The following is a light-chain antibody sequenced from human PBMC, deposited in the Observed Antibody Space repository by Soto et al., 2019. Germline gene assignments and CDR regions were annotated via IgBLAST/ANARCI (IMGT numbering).Light chain of an antibody. CDR1: QSVSSY. V-gene: IGKV3-11*01. CDR2: DAS. CDR3: HQRSNWLIT. Sequence: EIVLTQSPATLSLSPGERATLSCRASQSVSSYLAWYQHKPGQAPGLLIYDASNRATGIPARFSGSGSGTDFTLTISSLEPEDFAVYYCHQRSNWLITFGQGTRLEIK. J-gene: IGKJ5*01.